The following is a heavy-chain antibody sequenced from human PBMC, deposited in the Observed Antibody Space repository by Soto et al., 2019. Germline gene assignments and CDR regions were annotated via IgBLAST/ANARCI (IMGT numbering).Heavy chain of an antibody. D-gene: IGHD3-10*01. CDR1: GFTFSSYS. CDR2: ISSSSSYI. V-gene: IGHV3-21*01. J-gene: IGHJ5*02. CDR3: ARDTYYYGSGSYSP. Sequence: EVQLVESGGGLVKPGGSLRLSCAASGFTFSSYSMNWVRQPPGKGLEWASSISSSSSYIYYADSVKGRFTISRDNAKNSLYLQMNSLRAEDTAVYYCARDTYYYGSGSYSPWGQGTLVTVSS.